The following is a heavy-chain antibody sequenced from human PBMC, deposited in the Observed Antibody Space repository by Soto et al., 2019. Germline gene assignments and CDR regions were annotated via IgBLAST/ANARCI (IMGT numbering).Heavy chain of an antibody. D-gene: IGHD3-22*01. CDR1: GFTFSSYA. Sequence: GGSLRLSCAASGFTFSSYAMSWVRQAPGKGLEWVSAISGSGGSTYYADSVKGRFTISRDNSKNTLYLQMNSLRAEDTAVYYCAKVKQGKGIVVVIRYFDYWGQGTLVTVSS. J-gene: IGHJ4*02. CDR2: ISGSGGST. V-gene: IGHV3-23*01. CDR3: AKVKQGKGIVVVIRYFDY.